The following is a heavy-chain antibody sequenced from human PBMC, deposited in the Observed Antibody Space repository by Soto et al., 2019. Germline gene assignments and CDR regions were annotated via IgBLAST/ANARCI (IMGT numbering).Heavy chain of an antibody. V-gene: IGHV4-34*01. D-gene: IGHD5-18*01. Sequence: SETLSLTCAVYGGSFNGYYWSWIRQSPGKGLEWIGEINHSGNINYNPSLKSRVTISVDTSKNQFYLKLNSVTAADTTVYYCARGIQLWLSYFDYWGQGTLVTVSS. CDR3: ARGIQLWLSYFDY. CDR2: INHSGNI. J-gene: IGHJ4*02. CDR1: GGSFNGYY.